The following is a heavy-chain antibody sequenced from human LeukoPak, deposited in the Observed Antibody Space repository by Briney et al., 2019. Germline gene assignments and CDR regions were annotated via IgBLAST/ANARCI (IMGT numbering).Heavy chain of an antibody. CDR3: ARGGDSNGYYYYFDY. D-gene: IGHD3-22*01. CDR1: GFSLSTSGMC. CDR2: IDWDDDK. J-gene: IGHJ4*02. V-gene: IGHV2-70*11. Sequence: SGPTLMNPTQTLTLTCTFSGFSLSTSGMCVSWIRQPPGKALEWLARIDWDDDKYYSTSLKTRLTISKDTSKNQVVLTMTNMDPVDTATYYCARGGDSNGYYYYFDYWGQGTLVTVSS.